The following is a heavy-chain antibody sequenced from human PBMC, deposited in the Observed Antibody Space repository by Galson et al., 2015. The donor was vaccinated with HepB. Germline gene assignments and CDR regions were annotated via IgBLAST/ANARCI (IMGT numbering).Heavy chain of an antibody. CDR3: ANMDRYEFSGYSDY. CDR1: ALTFSSSA. V-gene: IGHV3-23*01. Sequence: SLRIPCEAPALTFSSSAMSRVPQAPGKGLERVSGVSGSGGSTYYADSVKSLFTTSRNSTKNTQYHKMNSLRAKDTAVYYWANMDRYEFSGYSDYWGQGTLVTVSS. D-gene: IGHD3-22*01. J-gene: IGHJ4*02. CDR2: VSGSGGST.